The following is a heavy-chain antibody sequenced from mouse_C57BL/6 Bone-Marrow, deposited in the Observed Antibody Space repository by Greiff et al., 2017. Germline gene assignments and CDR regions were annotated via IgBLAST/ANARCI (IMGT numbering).Heavy chain of an antibody. Sequence: QVQLKQSGAELVRPGTSVKVSCKASGYAFTNYLIEWVKQRPGQGLEWIGVIIPGSGGTYYNEKFKGKATLTADKSSSTAYMQLSSLTSEDSAVYFCARGTTVVDFDYWGQGTTLTVSS. J-gene: IGHJ2*01. CDR1: GYAFTNYL. D-gene: IGHD1-1*01. V-gene: IGHV1-54*01. CDR3: ARGTTVVDFDY. CDR2: IIPGSGGT.